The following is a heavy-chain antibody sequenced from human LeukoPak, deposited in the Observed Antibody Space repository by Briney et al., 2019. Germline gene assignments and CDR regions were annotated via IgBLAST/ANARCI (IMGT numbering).Heavy chain of an antibody. CDR2: ISWNSGSI. CDR3: AKGLYSSGWNDAFDI. V-gene: IGHV3-9*01. CDR1: GFTFDDYA. J-gene: IGHJ3*02. Sequence: GGSLRLSCAASGFTFDDYAMHWVRQAPGKGLEGVSGISWNSGSIGYADSAKGRFTISRDNAKNSLYLQMNSLRAEDTALYYCAKGLYSSGWNDAFDIWGQGTMVTVSS. D-gene: IGHD6-19*01.